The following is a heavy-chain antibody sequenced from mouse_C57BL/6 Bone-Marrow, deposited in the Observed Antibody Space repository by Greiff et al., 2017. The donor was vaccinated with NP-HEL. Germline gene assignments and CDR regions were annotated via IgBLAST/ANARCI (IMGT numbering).Heavy chain of an antibody. CDR1: GYTFTSYW. CDR2: IYPGSGST. V-gene: IGHV1-55*01. CDR3: AREGALWLRRWYYAMDY. J-gene: IGHJ4*01. D-gene: IGHD2-2*01. Sequence: QVQLQQPGAELVKPGASVKMSCKASGYTFTSYWITWVKQRPGQGLEWIGDIYPGSGSTNYNEKFKSKATLTVDTSSSTAYMQLSSLTSEDSAVYYCAREGALWLRRWYYAMDYWGQGTSVTVSS.